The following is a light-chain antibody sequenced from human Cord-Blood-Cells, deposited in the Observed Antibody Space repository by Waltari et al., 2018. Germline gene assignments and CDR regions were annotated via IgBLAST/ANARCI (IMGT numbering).Light chain of an antibody. V-gene: IGKV4-1*01. CDR3: QRYYSTPPS. CDR1: QSVLYSSNNKNY. J-gene: IGKJ2*01. CDR2: WAS. Sequence: DIVMTQSPDSLAVSLGERATINCKSSQSVLYSSNNKNYLAWYQQKPGQPPKLLIYWASTRESGVPDRFSGSGSGTDFTLTSSSLQAEDVAVYYCQRYYSTPPSVGQGTKLEIK.